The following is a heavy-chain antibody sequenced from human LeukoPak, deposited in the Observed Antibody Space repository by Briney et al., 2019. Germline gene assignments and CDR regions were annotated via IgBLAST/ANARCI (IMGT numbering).Heavy chain of an antibody. V-gene: IGHV4-4*07. J-gene: IGHJ5*02. CDR3: ARGSNWNYALEFDP. Sequence: PSETLSLTCTVSGGSISSYYWSWIRQPAGKGLEWIGRNYTSGSTNYNPSLQSRVTISVDKSKNQFSLKLSSVTAADTAVYYCARGSNWNYALEFDPWGQGTLVTVSS. CDR2: NYTSGST. D-gene: IGHD1-7*01. CDR1: GGSISSYY.